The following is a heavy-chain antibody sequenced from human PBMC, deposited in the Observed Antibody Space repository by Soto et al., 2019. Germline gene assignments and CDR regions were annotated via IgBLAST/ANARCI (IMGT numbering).Heavy chain of an antibody. CDR2: VNAGNGDT. CDR1: GYTFSTYA. CDR3: ARGGSSPAFSYMDV. D-gene: IGHD6-6*01. J-gene: IGHJ6*03. Sequence: ASVKVSCKASGYTFSTYAVHWVRQAPGQGLEWMGWVNAGNGDTKYSQNLQGRVTITRDTSASTAYMELTSLRSEDTAVYYCARGGSSPAFSYMDVWGKGTTVTVSS. V-gene: IGHV1-3*01.